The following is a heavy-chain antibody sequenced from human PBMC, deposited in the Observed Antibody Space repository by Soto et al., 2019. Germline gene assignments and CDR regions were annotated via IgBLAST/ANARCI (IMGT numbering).Heavy chain of an antibody. Sequence: GGSLRLSCAASGFTFSSYWMSWVRQAPGKGLEWVANIKQDGSEKYYVDSVKGRFTISRDNAKNSLYLQMNSLRAEDTAVYYCARDLWGLTDYYYYMDVWGKGTTVTVSS. J-gene: IGHJ6*03. CDR2: IKQDGSEK. CDR3: ARDLWGLTDYYYYMDV. CDR1: GFTFSSYW. V-gene: IGHV3-7*01. D-gene: IGHD2-21*01.